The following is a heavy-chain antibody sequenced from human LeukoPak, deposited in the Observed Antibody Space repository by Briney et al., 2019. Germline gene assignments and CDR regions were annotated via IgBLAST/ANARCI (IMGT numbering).Heavy chain of an antibody. V-gene: IGHV3-73*01. J-gene: IGHJ4*02. D-gene: IGHD4-17*01. Sequence: VQPGRSLILSCAASGFTFSGSAMHWVRQASGKGLEWVGRIRSKANSYATAYAASVKGRFTISRDDSKNTAYLQMNSLKTEDTAVYYCTRDYGVLFDYWGQGTLVTVSS. CDR2: IRSKANSYAT. CDR3: TRDYGVLFDY. CDR1: GFTFSGSA.